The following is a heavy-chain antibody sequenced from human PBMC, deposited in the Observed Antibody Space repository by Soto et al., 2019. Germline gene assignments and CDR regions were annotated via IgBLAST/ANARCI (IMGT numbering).Heavy chain of an antibody. V-gene: IGHV3-48*02. CDR2: ITSSGSTT. D-gene: IGHD3-22*01. J-gene: IGHJ6*02. Sequence: GGSLRLSCEVSGFTLSSYSMNWVRQAPGKGLEWVSFITSSGSTTYYEDAVKGRFTVCRDNVKNSLFLQMNRLRDEETAEYYSSRVLYYVSSGYLPSNGIDVLGQGTPVPLPS. CDR3: SRVLYYVSSGYLPSNGIDV. CDR1: GFTLSSYS.